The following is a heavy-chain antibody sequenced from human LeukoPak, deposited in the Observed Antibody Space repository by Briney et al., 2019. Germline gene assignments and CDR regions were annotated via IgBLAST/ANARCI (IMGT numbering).Heavy chain of an antibody. D-gene: IGHD4-11*01. CDR3: ARELQYDAFDI. CDR1: GGSISSGGYS. V-gene: IGHV4-30-2*01. CDR2: IYDSGST. Sequence: SETLFLTCAVSGGSISSGGYSWSWIRQPPGKGLEWIGYIYDSGSTYYNPSLKSRVTISVDRSKNQFSLKLSSVTAADTAVYYCARELQYDAFDIWGQGTMVTVSS. J-gene: IGHJ3*02.